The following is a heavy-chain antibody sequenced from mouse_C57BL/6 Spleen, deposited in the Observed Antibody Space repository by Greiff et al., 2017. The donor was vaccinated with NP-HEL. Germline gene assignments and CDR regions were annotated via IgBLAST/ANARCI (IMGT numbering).Heavy chain of an antibody. CDR2: IWSGGST. CDR1: GFSLTSYG. J-gene: IGHJ4*01. V-gene: IGHV2-2*01. CDR3: ATYSNLYAMDY. Sequence: VKLVESGPGLVQPSQSLSITCTVSGFSLTSYGVHWVRQSPGKGLEWLGVIWSGGSTDYNAAFISRLSISKDNSKSQVFFKMNSLQADDTAIYYCATYSNLYAMDYWGQGTSVTVSS. D-gene: IGHD2-5*01.